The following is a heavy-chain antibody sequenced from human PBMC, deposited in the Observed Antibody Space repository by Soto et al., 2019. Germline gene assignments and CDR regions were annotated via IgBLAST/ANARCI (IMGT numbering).Heavy chain of an antibody. J-gene: IGHJ4*02. Sequence: QVQLVQSGAEVKKPGSSVKVSCKASGGIFSNFAFNWMRQAPGQGLEWMGGIIPTLGTPNYAQKFLGRVTITADESTRTVYMEMSSLSVEDTAVYYCARVGLGAYDYWGQGTLVIVSS. D-gene: IGHD6-19*01. CDR1: GGIFSNFA. V-gene: IGHV1-69*01. CDR2: IIPTLGTP. CDR3: ARVGLGAYDY.